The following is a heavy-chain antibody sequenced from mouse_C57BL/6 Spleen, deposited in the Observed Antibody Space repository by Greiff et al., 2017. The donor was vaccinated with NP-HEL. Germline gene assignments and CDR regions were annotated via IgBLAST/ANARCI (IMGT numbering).Heavy chain of an antibody. CDR1: GYTFTSYW. CDR3: ARLGYDPDWYFDV. V-gene: IGHV1-55*01. J-gene: IGHJ1*03. D-gene: IGHD2-2*01. Sequence: QVHVQQSGAELVKPGASVKMSCKASGYTFTSYWITWVKQRPGQGLEWIGDIYPGSGSTNYNEKFKSKATLTVDTSSSTAYMQLSSLTSEDSAVYYCARLGYDPDWYFDVWGTGTTVTVAS. CDR2: IYPGSGST.